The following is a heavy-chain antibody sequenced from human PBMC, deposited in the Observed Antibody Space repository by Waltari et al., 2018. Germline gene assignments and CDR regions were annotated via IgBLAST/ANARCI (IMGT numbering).Heavy chain of an antibody. CDR2: IYYSGST. CDR3: ARQYYDFWSGYVDLYFQH. V-gene: IGHV4-39*01. CDR1: GGSISSSSYY. D-gene: IGHD3-3*01. J-gene: IGHJ1*01. Sequence: QLQLQESGPGLVKPSETLSLTCTVSGGSISSSSYYWGWIRQPPGKGLEWIGSIYYSGSTYNNPSLKSRVTISVDTSKNQFSLKLSSVTAADTAVYYCARQYYDFWSGYVDLYFQHWGQGTLVTVSS.